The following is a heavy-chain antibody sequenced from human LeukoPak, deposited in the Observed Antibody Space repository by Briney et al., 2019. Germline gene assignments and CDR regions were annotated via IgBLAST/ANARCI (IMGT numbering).Heavy chain of an antibody. Sequence: SETVSLTCGVYGRPLKGFYWRWIRQPPGKGGEWIGEINHSGSTNYKPSLKSGVTISVDTSKNQFSLKLSSVTAADTAVYYCARHVRRLRGDYWGQGAIVTVSS. CDR1: GRPLKGFY. CDR2: INHSGST. CDR3: ARHVRRLRGDY. D-gene: IGHD4-17*01. V-gene: IGHV4-34*01. J-gene: IGHJ4*02.